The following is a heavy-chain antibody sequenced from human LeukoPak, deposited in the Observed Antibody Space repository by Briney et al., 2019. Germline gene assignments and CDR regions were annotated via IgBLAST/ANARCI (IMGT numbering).Heavy chain of an antibody. D-gene: IGHD3-22*01. Sequence: GASVKVSCKASGGTFSSYTISWVRQAPGQGLEWMGRIIPILGIANYAQKFQGRVTITADKSTSTAYMELSSRRSEDTAVYYCATAPPYYYDSSGYSMMTFDIWGQGTMVTVSS. CDR2: IIPILGIA. V-gene: IGHV1-69*02. CDR1: GGTFSSYT. J-gene: IGHJ3*02. CDR3: ATAPPYYYDSSGYSMMTFDI.